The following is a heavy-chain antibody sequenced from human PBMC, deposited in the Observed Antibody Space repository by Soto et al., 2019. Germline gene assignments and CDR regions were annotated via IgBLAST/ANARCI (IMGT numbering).Heavy chain of an antibody. V-gene: IGHV3-21*01. CDR2: ISSSSSFI. D-gene: IGHD6-13*01. J-gene: IGHJ4*02. Sequence: EVQLVESGGGLVKPGGSLRLSCVASGFILSDYTMNWVRQAPGKGLEWVSLISSSSSFIYYPDSVKGRFTISRDNXXXSXXXQMNSLRAEDAAVYYCARVGHTTRIVAPGTGGDHWGQGTLVTVSS. CDR3: ARVGHTTRIVAPGTGGDH. CDR1: GFILSDYT.